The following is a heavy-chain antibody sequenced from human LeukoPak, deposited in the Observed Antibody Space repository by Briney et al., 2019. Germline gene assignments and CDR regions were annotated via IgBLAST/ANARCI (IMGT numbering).Heavy chain of an antibody. V-gene: IGHV3-15*01. D-gene: IGHD3-16*02. CDR3: TTDRYDYVWGSYRSY. CDR2: IKSKTDGGTT. J-gene: IGHJ4*02. CDR1: GFTFSSYE. Sequence: PGGSLRLSCAASGFTFSSYEMNWVRQAPGKGLEWVGRIKSKTDGGTTDYAAPVKGRFTISRDDSKNTLYLQMNSLKTEDTAVYYCTTDRYDYVWGSYRSYWGQGTLVTVSS.